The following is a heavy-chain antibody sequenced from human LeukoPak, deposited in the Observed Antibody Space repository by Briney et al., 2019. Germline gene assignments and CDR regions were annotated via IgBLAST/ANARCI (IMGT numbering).Heavy chain of an antibody. CDR1: GFTFSSYS. D-gene: IGHD1-26*01. J-gene: IGHJ4*02. V-gene: IGHV3-21*01. Sequence: GGSLRLSCAASGFTFSSYSMNWVRQAPGKGLEWVSSISSSSSYIYYADSVKGRFTISRDNAKNSLYLQMNSLRAEDTAVYYCARAPRELLPKVPYYFDYWGQGTLVTVSS. CDR2: ISSSSSYI. CDR3: ARAPRELLPKVPYYFDY.